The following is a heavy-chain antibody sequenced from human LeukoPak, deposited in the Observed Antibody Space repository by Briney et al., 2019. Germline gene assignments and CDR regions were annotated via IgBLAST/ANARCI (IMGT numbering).Heavy chain of an antibody. D-gene: IGHD6-6*01. Sequence: GALRLSCAASGFTFNSYWMSWVRQAPGKGLEWVSAISGSGGSTYYADSVKGRFTISRDNSKNTLYLQMNSLRAEDTAVYYCAKFRYSSSSEGFDYWGQGTLVTVSS. CDR3: AKFRYSSSSEGFDY. CDR2: ISGSGGST. J-gene: IGHJ4*02. CDR1: GFTFNSYW. V-gene: IGHV3-23*01.